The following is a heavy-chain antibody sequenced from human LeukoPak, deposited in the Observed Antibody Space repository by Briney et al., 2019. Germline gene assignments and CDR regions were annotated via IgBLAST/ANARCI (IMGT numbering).Heavy chain of an antibody. D-gene: IGHD6-13*01. V-gene: IGHV4-34*01. CDR3: ARLSGSSWYIYYFDY. CDR2: INHSGST. CDR1: GGSFSGYY. J-gene: IGHJ4*02. Sequence: PSETLSLTCAVYGGSFSGYYWSWIRQPPGKGLEWIGEINHSGSTNYNPSLKSRVTISVDTSKNQFSLKLSSVTAADTAVYYCARLSGSSWYIYYFDYWGQGTLVTVSS.